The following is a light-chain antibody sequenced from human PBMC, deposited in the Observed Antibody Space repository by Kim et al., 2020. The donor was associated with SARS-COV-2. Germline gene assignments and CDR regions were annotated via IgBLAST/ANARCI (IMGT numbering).Light chain of an antibody. CDR2: DAF. V-gene: IGKV3-11*01. J-gene: IGKJ1*01. CDR1: QNIRNY. CDR3: QQRSNWPPT. Sequence: LSPGERATLSCRANQNIRNYVGWYQQKPGQAPRLLISDAFKRATGIPARFSGSGSGTDFTLTISSLEPEDSAIYFCQQRSNWPPTFGQGTKVDIK.